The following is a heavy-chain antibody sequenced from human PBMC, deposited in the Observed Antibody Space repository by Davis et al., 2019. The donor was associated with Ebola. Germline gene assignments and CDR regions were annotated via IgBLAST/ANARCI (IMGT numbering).Heavy chain of an antibody. CDR3: AREGYCSSTSCRYYYYGMDV. V-gene: IGHV1-3*01. D-gene: IGHD2-2*01. J-gene: IGHJ6*02. CDR1: GGTFSSYA. Sequence: ASVKVSCKASGGTFSSYAISWVRQAPGQGLEWMGWINAGNGNTKYSQKFQGRVTITRDTSASTAYMELSSLRSEDTAVYYCAREGYCSSTSCRYYYYGMDVWGQGTTVTVSS. CDR2: INAGNGNT.